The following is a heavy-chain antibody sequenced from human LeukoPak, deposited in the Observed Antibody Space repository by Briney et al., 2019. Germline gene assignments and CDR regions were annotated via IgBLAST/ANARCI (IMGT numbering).Heavy chain of an antibody. Sequence: SETLSLTCAVSGGPISSYYWSWIRQPPGKGLEWIGYVYYSGSTNYNPSLESRVTISVDASRNRFSLKLSSVAAADTAVYYCARHRNSGYHSYGMDVWGQGTTVTVSS. J-gene: IGHJ6*02. CDR1: GGPISSYY. CDR2: VYYSGST. V-gene: IGHV4-59*08. D-gene: IGHD5-12*01. CDR3: ARHRNSGYHSYGMDV.